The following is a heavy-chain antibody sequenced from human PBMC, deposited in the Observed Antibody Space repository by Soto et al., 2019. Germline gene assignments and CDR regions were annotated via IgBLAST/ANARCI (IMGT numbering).Heavy chain of an antibody. CDR1: GGSISSGGYY. D-gene: IGHD3-22*01. J-gene: IGHJ3*02. Sequence: PSGTMSLTCTVSGGSISSGGYYWSWIRQHPGKGLEWIGYIYYSGSTYYNPSLKSRVTISVDTSKNQFSLKLSSVTAADTAVYYCARDKKDYYDSSGYYYSAFDIWGQGTMVTVSS. CDR3: ARDKKDYYDSSGYYYSAFDI. V-gene: IGHV4-31*03. CDR2: IYYSGST.